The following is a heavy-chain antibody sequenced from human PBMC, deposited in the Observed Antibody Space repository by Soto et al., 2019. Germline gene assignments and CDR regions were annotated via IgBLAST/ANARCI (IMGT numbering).Heavy chain of an antibody. CDR3: ARDKVDIGVSGTHYYYGIDV. CDR1: GGSISSGDFC. V-gene: IGHV4-30-4*02. CDR2: IYYSGST. D-gene: IGHD6-19*01. Sequence: SETLSLTCTVSGGSISSGDFCWSWIRQPPGKGLEWIGYIYYSGSTNYNPSLTSRVTISVDTSKNQFSLKLSSVTAADTAVYYCARDKVDIGVSGTHYYYGIDVWGQGTTVTVSS. J-gene: IGHJ6*02.